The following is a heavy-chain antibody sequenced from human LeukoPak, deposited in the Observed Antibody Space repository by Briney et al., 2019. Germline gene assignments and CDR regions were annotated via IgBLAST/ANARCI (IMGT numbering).Heavy chain of an antibody. Sequence: VASVKVSCKASEDTFTYYHIHWVRQAPGQGVEWMGAVYATGGTTINTQNFQGRVTMTRDTSTGTVYMELSSLRFEDTAMYYCATEAPPSYYFDYWGQGILVTVSS. CDR3: ATEAPPSYYFDY. V-gene: IGHV1-46*01. CDR1: EDTFTYYH. CDR2: VYATGGTT. J-gene: IGHJ4*02.